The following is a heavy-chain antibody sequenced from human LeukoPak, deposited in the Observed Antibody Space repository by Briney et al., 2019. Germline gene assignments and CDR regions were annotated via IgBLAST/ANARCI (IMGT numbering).Heavy chain of an antibody. CDR2: IRSKAYGGTT. CDR1: GFTFGDYA. CDR3: TRVVLLWRRGYFDY. D-gene: IGHD2-2*01. J-gene: IGHJ4*02. V-gene: IGHV3-49*04. Sequence: GRSLRLSCTASGFTFGDYAMSWVRQAPRKGLEWVGFIRSKAYGGTTEYAASVKGRFTISRDDSKSIAYLQMNSLKTEDTAVYYCTRVVLLWRRGYFDYWGQGTLVTASS.